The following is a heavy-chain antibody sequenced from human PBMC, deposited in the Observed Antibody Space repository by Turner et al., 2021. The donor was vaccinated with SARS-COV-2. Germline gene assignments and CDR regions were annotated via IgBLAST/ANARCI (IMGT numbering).Heavy chain of an antibody. CDR3: ARHGAANGNHYYHGLDV. V-gene: IGHV3-33*03. CDR1: RFSFSSHA. CDR2: IWYDGSQK. D-gene: IGHD6-13*01. J-gene: IGHJ6*02. Sequence: QVQLVESGGGVVLPGRSLRLSCAASRFSFSSHAMHWVRQAPGKGLEWVAVIWYDGSQKYHAASVRGRFTISRDNSRNTLYLQMDSLRVEDTGVYYCARHGAANGNHYYHGLDVWGRGTTVTVSS.